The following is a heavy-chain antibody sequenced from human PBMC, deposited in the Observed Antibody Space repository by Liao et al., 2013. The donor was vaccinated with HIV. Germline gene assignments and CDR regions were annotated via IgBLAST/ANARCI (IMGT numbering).Heavy chain of an antibody. CDR2: ISHTGST. J-gene: IGHJ3*02. D-gene: IGHD2-15*01. Sequence: QVQLQQWGAGLLKPSETLSLTCAVYGGSFSGYYWSWIRQPPGKGLEWIGEISHTGSTNYNPSLESRVTISVDTSKNQFSLKLSSVTAADTAVYYCARGYSRRAFDIWGQGDNGHRLF. CDR3: ARGYSRRAFDI. V-gene: IGHV4-34*01. CDR1: GGSFSGYY.